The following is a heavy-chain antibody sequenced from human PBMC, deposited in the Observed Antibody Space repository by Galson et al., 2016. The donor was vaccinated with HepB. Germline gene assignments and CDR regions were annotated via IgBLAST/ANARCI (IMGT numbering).Heavy chain of an antibody. D-gene: IGHD2-21*01. J-gene: IGHJ6*03. CDR2: ISWDSGTI. CDR3: AKDLSQEIGAYGRGVDYYYYYMDF. CDR1: GFNLEEYA. V-gene: IGHV3-9*01. Sequence: SLRLSCAASGFNLEEYAMHWVRQAPGKSLEWVSGISWDSGTIGYADSVKGRFTISRDNAKNSRYLQMNSLRSEDTALYYCAKDLSQEIGAYGRGVDYYYYYMDFWGKGTTVTVSS.